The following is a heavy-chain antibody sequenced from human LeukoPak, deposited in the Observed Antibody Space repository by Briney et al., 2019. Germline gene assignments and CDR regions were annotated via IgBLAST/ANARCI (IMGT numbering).Heavy chain of an antibody. D-gene: IGHD6-13*01. J-gene: IGHJ1*01. V-gene: IGHV3-48*02. CDR2: IGSGSNGI. Sequence: GGSLRLSCAHSLVTSCIYRPRGGRQAPGKGLEWLSYIGSGSNGIYYADSVKGRFTISRDNARNSLYLKMHGLRDEDTAVYYCAIDSNSCPIKYFQHWGQGALLTVSS. CDR1: LVTSCIYR. CDR3: AIDSNSCPIKYFQH.